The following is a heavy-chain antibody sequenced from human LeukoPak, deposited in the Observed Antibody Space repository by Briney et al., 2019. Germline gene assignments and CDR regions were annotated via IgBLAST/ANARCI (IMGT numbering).Heavy chain of an antibody. D-gene: IGHD3-10*01. J-gene: IGHJ6*03. Sequence: ASVKVSCKASGYTFTSYAMNWVRQAPGQGLEWMGWINTNTGNPTYAQGFTGRVVFSLDTSFSTAYLQISSLKAEDTAVYYCASLNYGSGSYHYYYYYMDVWGKGTTVTVSS. CDR2: INTNTGNP. CDR3: ASLNYGSGSYHYYYYYMDV. CDR1: GYTFTSYA. V-gene: IGHV7-4-1*02.